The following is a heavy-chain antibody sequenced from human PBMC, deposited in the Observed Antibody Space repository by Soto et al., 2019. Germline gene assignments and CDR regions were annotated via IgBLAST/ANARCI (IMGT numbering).Heavy chain of an antibody. CDR3: ARGEFWSGCIWFDP. CDR2: IYYSGST. Sequence: SETLSLTCTVSGGSISSYYWSWIRQPPGKGLEWIGYIYYSGSTNYNPSLKSRVTISVDTSKNQFSLKLSSVTAADTAVYYCARGEFWSGCIWFDPWGQGTLVTVSS. CDR1: GGSISSYY. V-gene: IGHV4-59*01. J-gene: IGHJ5*02. D-gene: IGHD3-3*01.